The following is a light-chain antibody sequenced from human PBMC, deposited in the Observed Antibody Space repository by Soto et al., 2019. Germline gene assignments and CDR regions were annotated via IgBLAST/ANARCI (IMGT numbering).Light chain of an antibody. CDR1: QSVGSY. CDR3: QQCNHWPRT. CDR2: DAS. J-gene: IGKJ1*01. Sequence: EVVLTQSPATLSLSPGERATLSCRASQSVGSYLAWYQQKPAQAPRLLIYDASNRATGIPARFSGSGSGTDFTLTISSLEPEDFAVYYCQQCNHWPRTFGQGTKVEIK. V-gene: IGKV3-11*01.